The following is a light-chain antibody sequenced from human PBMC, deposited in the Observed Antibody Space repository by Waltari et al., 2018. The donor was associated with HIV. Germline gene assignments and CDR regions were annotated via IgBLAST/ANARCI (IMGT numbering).Light chain of an antibody. J-gene: IGKJ2*01. CDR3: QQYNSYSPET. CDR1: QSISSW. CDR2: KAS. Sequence: DIQMTQSPSTLSASVGDRVTITCRASQSISSWLAWYQQKPGKAPKLLSYKASSLESGVPSRFSGSGSGTEFTLTISSLQPDDFATYYCQQYNSYSPETFGQGTKLEIK. V-gene: IGKV1-5*03.